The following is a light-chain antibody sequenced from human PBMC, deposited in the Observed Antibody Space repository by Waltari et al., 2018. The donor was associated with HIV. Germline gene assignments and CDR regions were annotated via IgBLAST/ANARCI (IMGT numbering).Light chain of an antibody. J-gene: IGKJ4*01. CDR2: GAS. CDR3: QQYGDSPALI. Sequence: EIVLTQSPGILSLSPRQRATLSCRSSQTFSTSYMAWYQQKPGQAPRLLIYGASSRATGIPDRFSSSGSGTDFTLTISRLEPEDFAVYYCQQYGDSPALIFGGGTKVEIK. CDR1: QTFSTSY. V-gene: IGKV3-20*01.